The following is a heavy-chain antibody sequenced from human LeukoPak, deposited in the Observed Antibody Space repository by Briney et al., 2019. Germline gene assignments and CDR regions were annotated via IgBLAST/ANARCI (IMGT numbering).Heavy chain of an antibody. J-gene: IGHJ2*01. Sequence: GASVKVSCKASGYTFTGYYMHWVRQAPGQGLEWMGWINPNSGGTNYAQKFQGRVTMTRDTSISTAYMELSRLRSDDTAVYYCASKFPYDNCSGGSCTTKYWYFDLWGRGTLVTVSS. CDR3: ASKFPYDNCSGGSCTTKYWYFDL. D-gene: IGHD2-15*01. CDR2: INPNSGGT. V-gene: IGHV1-2*02. CDR1: GYTFTGYY.